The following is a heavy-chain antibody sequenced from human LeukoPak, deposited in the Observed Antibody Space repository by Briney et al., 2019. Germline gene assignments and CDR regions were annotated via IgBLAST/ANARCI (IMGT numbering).Heavy chain of an antibody. CDR3: ARGDYYGSRGDY. D-gene: IGHD3-10*01. V-gene: IGHV3-33*01. J-gene: IGHJ4*02. CDR2: IWYDGSNK. CDR1: GFTFSSYG. Sequence: GGSLRLYCAASGFTFSSYGMHWVRQAPGKGLEGVADIWYDGSNKYYADSVKGRFTISRDNSKNTLYLQMNSLRAEDTAVYYCARGDYYGSRGDYWGQGTLVTVSS.